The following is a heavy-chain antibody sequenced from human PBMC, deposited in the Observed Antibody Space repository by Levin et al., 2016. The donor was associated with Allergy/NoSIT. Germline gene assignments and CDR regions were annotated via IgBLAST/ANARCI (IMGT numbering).Heavy chain of an antibody. D-gene: IGHD3-22*01. CDR3: ARHKLPDYYGSSGYYNYYGMDV. V-gene: IGHV4-59*08. CDR2: IYYSGST. Sequence: WIRQPPGKGLEWIGYIYYSGSTSYSPSLKSRVTISVDTSKNQVSLKLSSVTAADTAVYYCARHKLPDYYGSSGYYNYYGMDVWGQGTTVTVSS. J-gene: IGHJ6*02.